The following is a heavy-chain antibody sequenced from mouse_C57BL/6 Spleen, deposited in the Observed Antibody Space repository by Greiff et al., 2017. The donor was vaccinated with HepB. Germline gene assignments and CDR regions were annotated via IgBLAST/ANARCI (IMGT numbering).Heavy chain of an antibody. CDR2: IWRGGST. J-gene: IGHJ2*01. Sequence: QVQLQQSGPGLVQPSQSLSITCTVSGFSLTSYGVHWVRQSPGKGLEWLGVIWRGGSTDYNAAFMSRLSITKDNSKSQVFFKMNSLQADDTAIYYCAKTYSNYPYYFDYWGQGTTLTVSS. V-gene: IGHV2-5*01. CDR1: GFSLTSYG. CDR3: AKTYSNYPYYFDY. D-gene: IGHD2-5*01.